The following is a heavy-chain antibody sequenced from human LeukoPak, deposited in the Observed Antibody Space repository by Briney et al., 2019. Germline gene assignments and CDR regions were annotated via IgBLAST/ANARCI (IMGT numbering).Heavy chain of an antibody. CDR3: AKDPTYSGSYVD. D-gene: IGHD1-26*01. Sequence: GESLKISCAASGFIISSYGMHWVRQAPGKGLEWVAFIRYDGSNKYYADSVKGRFTISRDNSKNTLYLQMNSLRAEDTAVYYCAKDPTYSGSYVDWGQGTLVTVSS. J-gene: IGHJ4*02. CDR1: GFIISSYG. V-gene: IGHV3-30*02. CDR2: IRYDGSNK.